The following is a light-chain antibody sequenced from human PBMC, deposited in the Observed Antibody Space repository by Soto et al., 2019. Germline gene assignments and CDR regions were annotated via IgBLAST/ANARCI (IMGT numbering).Light chain of an antibody. J-gene: IGKJ4*01. CDR2: DTS. V-gene: IGKV3-15*01. CDR3: QPYNNWPLT. CDR1: QSVSSN. Sequence: EIVLTQSPATLSVSAGDRDTISCRASQSVSSNLAWYQQKPGRAPRLLIYDTSTRATGVPTRFSGSRSGAEFTLTSNSLQSEDFAVYYCQPYNNWPLTFGGGTKVDIK.